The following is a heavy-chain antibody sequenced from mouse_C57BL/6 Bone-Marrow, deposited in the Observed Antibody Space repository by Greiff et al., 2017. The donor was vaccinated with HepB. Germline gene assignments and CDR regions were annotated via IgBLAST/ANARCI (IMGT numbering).Heavy chain of an antibody. CDR1: GFTFSDYG. J-gene: IGHJ2*01. V-gene: IGHV5-17*01. CDR2: ISSGSSTI. CDR3: ARDFFDY. Sequence: EVKVVESGGGLVKPGGSLKLSCAASGFTFSDYGMHWVRQAPEKGLEWVAYISSGSSTIYYSDTVKGRIPISRDNAKNTLFLQRTSLRSEDTAMYYCARDFFDYWGQGTTLTVSS.